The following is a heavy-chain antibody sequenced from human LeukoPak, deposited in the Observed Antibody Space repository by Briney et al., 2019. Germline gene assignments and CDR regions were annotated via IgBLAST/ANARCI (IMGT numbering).Heavy chain of an antibody. V-gene: IGHV1-18*01. J-gene: IGHJ4*02. CDR2: VSTNDGNT. CDR1: GFTFTRYD. D-gene: IGHD3-22*01. Sequence: ASVRVSCKASGFTFTRYDINWVRQAPGQGLEWMGWVSTNDGNTVYAQRLQGRVTMTTDTSTSVAYMELRSLTSGDTAVYYCTRAPPGMTMMTDYWGQGTLVTVSS. CDR3: TRAPPGMTMMTDY.